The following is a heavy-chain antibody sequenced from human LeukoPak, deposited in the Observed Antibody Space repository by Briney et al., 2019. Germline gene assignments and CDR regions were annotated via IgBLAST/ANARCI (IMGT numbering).Heavy chain of an antibody. J-gene: IGHJ4*02. V-gene: IGHV3-21*03. CDR2: ISSSSSYI. D-gene: IGHD3-22*01. CDR3: AKGLLLNTIIVFTTTVDY. Sequence: GGSLRLSCAASGFTFSSYSMNWVRQAPGKGLEWVSSISSSSSYIYYADSVKGRFTISRDNSKNTLYLPMNSLRAEGTAVYYCAKGLLLNTIIVFTTTVDYWGEGTHATVSS. CDR1: GFTFSSYS.